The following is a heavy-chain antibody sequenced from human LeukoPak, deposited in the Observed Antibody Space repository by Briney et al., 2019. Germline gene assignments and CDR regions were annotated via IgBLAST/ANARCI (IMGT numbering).Heavy chain of an antibody. Sequence: GGSLRLSCAASGFSFSSYWMSWVRQAPGKGLEWVANIKQDGSEKYYVDSVKGRFTISRDNAKTSLYLHMNSLRAEDTAVYYCARHLSGVTGYTYGRGIDYWGQGTLVTVSS. J-gene: IGHJ4*02. CDR1: GFSFSSYW. V-gene: IGHV3-7*01. D-gene: IGHD5-18*01. CDR3: ARHLSGVTGYTYGRGIDY. CDR2: IKQDGSEK.